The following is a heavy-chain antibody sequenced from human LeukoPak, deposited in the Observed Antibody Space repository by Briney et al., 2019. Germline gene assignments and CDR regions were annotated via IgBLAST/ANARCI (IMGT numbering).Heavy chain of an antibody. J-gene: IGHJ4*02. D-gene: IGHD3-9*01. Sequence: GGSLRLSCAASGFTFDDYGMSWVRQAPGKGLEWVSGINWNGGSTGYADSVKGRFTISRDNAKNSLYLQMNSLRAEDTAVYYCARTGMRYIDWLHFDYWGQGTLVTVSS. CDR3: ARTGMRYIDWLHFDY. CDR2: INWNGGST. CDR1: GFTFDDYG. V-gene: IGHV3-20*04.